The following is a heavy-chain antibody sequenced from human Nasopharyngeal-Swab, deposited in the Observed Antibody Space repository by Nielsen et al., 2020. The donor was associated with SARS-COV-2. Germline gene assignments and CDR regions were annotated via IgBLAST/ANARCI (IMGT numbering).Heavy chain of an antibody. V-gene: IGHV3-49*03. D-gene: IGHD4-17*01. Sequence: GGSLRLSCAASGFTFGGYTMRWFRQAPGTGLEWVGLIRCEACGATPEYAASVKGRFTISRDDSKSIAYLQMNSLKTEDTAVYYCTRGQIEDSGDYEGEYGMDVWGQGTTVTVSS. CDR2: IRCEACGATP. J-gene: IGHJ6*02. CDR3: TRGQIEDSGDYEGEYGMDV. CDR1: GFTFGGYT.